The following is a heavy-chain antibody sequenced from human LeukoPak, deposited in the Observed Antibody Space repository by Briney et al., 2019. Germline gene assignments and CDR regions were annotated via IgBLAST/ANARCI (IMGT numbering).Heavy chain of an antibody. Sequence: GGSLRLSCAASGFTFSSNSMNWVRQAPGKGLEWVSSISSSGTYIYYADSVKGRFTISRDNAKNSLYLQMNSLRAEDTAMYYCARAIVVVPAASVPVDAFDIWGQGTMVTVSS. CDR2: ISSSGTYI. J-gene: IGHJ3*02. V-gene: IGHV3-21*04. CDR3: ARAIVVVPAASVPVDAFDI. D-gene: IGHD2-2*01. CDR1: GFTFSSNS.